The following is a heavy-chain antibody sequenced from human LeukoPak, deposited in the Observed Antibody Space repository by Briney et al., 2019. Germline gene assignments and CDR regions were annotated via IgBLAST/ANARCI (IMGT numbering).Heavy chain of an antibody. CDR1: EFTFSTYE. CDR3: ARVTSIVASDY. Sequence: GGSLRLSCEASEFTFSTYEMNWVRQAPGKGLEWIAYIMGGGRVIYYKDSVKGRFIISRDNAKKSLFLQMNSLRAEDTAVYYCARVTSIVASDYWGQGTLVTVSS. CDR2: IMGGGRVI. D-gene: IGHD2-15*01. J-gene: IGHJ4*02. V-gene: IGHV3-48*03.